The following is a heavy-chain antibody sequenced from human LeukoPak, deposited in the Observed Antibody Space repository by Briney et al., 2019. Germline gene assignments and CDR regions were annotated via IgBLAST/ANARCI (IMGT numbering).Heavy chain of an antibody. CDR3: ARSAYYYDGSDYYYFDY. CDR1: GGSISSSY. Sequence: SETLSLTCTVSGGSISSSYWSWIRQPPGKGLEWIGYIYYSASTNYNPSLKSRVTISADTSKNQFSLKLSSMTAADTAVYYCARSAYYYDGSDYYYFDYWGQGTLVTVSS. CDR2: IYYSAST. D-gene: IGHD3-22*01. J-gene: IGHJ4*02. V-gene: IGHV4-59*01.